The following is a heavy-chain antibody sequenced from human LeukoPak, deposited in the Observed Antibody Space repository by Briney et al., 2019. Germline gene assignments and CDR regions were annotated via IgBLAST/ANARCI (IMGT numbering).Heavy chain of an antibody. CDR3: ASGSSLDGSSGWPTHYY. CDR1: GYTFTGCY. D-gene: IGHD6-19*01. J-gene: IGHJ4*02. V-gene: IGHV1-2*02. Sequence: ASVKVSCKASGYTFTGCYMHWVRQAPRQGLEWMGWINPNSGGTHYAQKFQDRVTMTRDTSISTAYMELSSLRSDDTALYYCASGSSLDGSSGWPTHYYWGQGALVTVSS. CDR2: INPNSGGT.